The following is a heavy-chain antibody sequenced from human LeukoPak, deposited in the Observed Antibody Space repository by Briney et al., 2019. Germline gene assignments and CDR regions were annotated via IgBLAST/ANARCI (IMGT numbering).Heavy chain of an antibody. Sequence: GGSLRLSCAASGFTFSSYAMSWVRQAQGEGLGWVSAISGSGGSTYYADSVKGRFTISRDNSKNTLYLQMNSLRAEDTAVYYCAKAMYGDYAYYFDYWGQGTLVTVSS. J-gene: IGHJ4*02. CDR2: ISGSGGST. CDR3: AKAMYGDYAYYFDY. CDR1: GFTFSSYA. V-gene: IGHV3-23*01. D-gene: IGHD4-17*01.